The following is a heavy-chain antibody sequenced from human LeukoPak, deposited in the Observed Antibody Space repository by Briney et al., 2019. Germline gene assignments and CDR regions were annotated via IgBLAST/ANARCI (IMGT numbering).Heavy chain of an antibody. J-gene: IGHJ6*03. CDR2: ISSSSSTI. V-gene: IGHV3-48*04. CDR1: GFTFSSYS. D-gene: IGHD3-22*01. CDR3: ARDFLSPYYYDSSGYYYYYYMDV. Sequence: GGSLRLSCAASGFTFSSYSMNWVRQAPGKGLEWVSYISSSSSTIYYADSVKGRFTISRDNAKNSLYLQMNSLRAGDTAVYYCARDFLSPYYYDSSGYYYYYYMDVWGKGTTVTVSS.